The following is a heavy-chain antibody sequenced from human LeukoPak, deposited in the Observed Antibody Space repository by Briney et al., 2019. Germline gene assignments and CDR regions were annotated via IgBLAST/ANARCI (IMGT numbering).Heavy chain of an antibody. J-gene: IGHJ5*01. Sequence: PGRSLRLPCAASGFTFDDYAMHWVRQVPGKGLEWVSGISWNSVNIGYADSVKGRFTISRDNAKNSLYLQMNSLRAEDTAFYHCVKDAEGGVWGSTWFDYWGQGTLVTVSS. V-gene: IGHV3-9*01. CDR1: GFTFDDYA. D-gene: IGHD3-16*01. CDR2: ISWNSVNI. CDR3: VKDAEGGVWGSTWFDY.